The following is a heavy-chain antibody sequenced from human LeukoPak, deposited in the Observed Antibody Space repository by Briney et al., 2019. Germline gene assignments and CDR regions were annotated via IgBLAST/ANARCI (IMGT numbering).Heavy chain of an antibody. V-gene: IGHV4-30-4*08. Sequence: SETLSLTCTVSGGSISSGDYYWSWIRQPPGKGLEWIGYIYYSGSTYYNPSLKSRVTISVDTSKNQFSLELRSVTAADTAVYYCARGIVVVPAAMANYYYYMDVWGKGTTVTVSS. D-gene: IGHD2-2*01. J-gene: IGHJ6*03. CDR2: IYYSGST. CDR1: GGSISSGDYY. CDR3: ARGIVVVPAAMANYYYYMDV.